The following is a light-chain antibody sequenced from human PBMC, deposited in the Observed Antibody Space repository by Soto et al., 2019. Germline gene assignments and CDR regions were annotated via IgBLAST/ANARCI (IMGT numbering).Light chain of an antibody. CDR1: QSISSY. J-gene: IGKJ3*01. CDR2: DAS. CDR3: HQRSTWPFT. Sequence: EIVLTQSPATLPFSPGERATLSCRASQSISSYLACYQQKPDQAPRLLIYDASNRATGIPARFSGSGSGTDFTLTISSLEPEDFAVDYCHQRSTWPFTFGPGTKVDIK. V-gene: IGKV3-11*01.